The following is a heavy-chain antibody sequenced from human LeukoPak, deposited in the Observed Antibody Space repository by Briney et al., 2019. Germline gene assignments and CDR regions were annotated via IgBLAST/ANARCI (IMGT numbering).Heavy chain of an antibody. J-gene: IGHJ4*02. CDR2: IIGGAGST. CDR1: GFSFSSHG. V-gene: IGHV3-23*01. Sequence: QAGGSLRLSCAASGFSFSSHGMSWVRQAPGKGLEWVSGIIGGAGSTYYADSVKGRFTISGDNSKNTLFLQMNSLRAEDTAVYYCARRAGAYSHPYDYWGQGTLVTVSS. D-gene: IGHD4/OR15-4a*01. CDR3: ARRAGAYSHPYDY.